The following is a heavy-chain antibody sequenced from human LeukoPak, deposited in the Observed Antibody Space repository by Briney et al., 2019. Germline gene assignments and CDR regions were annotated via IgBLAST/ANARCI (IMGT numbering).Heavy chain of an antibody. J-gene: IGHJ6*02. CDR3: ATGSKEKIQLWGYYYYGMDV. CDR1: GYTFTNYY. Sequence: ASVKVSCKASGYTFTNYYIHWVRQAPGKGLEWMGGFDPEDGETIYAQKFQGRVTMTEDTSTDTAYMELSSLRSEDTAVYYCATGSKEKIQLWGYYYYGMDVWGQGTTVTVSS. V-gene: IGHV1-24*01. CDR2: FDPEDGET. D-gene: IGHD5-18*01.